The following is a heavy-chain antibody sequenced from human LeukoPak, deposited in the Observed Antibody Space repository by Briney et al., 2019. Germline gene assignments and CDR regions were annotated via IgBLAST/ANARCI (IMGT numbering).Heavy chain of an antibody. CDR2: IWYDGSNK. V-gene: IGHV3-33*01. Sequence: GGSLRLSCAASGFTFSSYGMHWARQAPGKGLEWVAVIWYDGSNKYYADSVKGRFTISRDNSKNTLYLQVNSLRAEDTAVYYCVRERTAMVYFDYWGQGTLVTVSS. D-gene: IGHD5-18*01. CDR1: GFTFSSYG. CDR3: VRERTAMVYFDY. J-gene: IGHJ4*02.